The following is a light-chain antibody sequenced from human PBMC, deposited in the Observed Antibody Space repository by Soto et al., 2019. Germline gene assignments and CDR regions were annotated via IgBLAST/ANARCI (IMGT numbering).Light chain of an antibody. Sequence: EVVLTQSPDTLSLSPGERVTLSCWASQNVRNNYLAWYQQKPGQAPRVLIYDASSRATGIPDRFSGSGTGADFTLTISSLEPEDVAVYYCQQYGSSPRTFGGGTKVEIK. V-gene: IGKV3-20*01. J-gene: IGKJ4*01. CDR2: DAS. CDR3: QQYGSSPRT. CDR1: QNVRNNY.